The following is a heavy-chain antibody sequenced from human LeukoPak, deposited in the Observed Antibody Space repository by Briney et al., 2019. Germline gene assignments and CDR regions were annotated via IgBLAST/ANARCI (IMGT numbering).Heavy chain of an antibody. Sequence: ASVKVSCKVSGYTLTELSMHWVRQAPGKGLEWMGGFDPEDGETIYAQKFQGRVTMTEDTSTDTAYMELSSLRSEDTAVYYCARNRYSLGYCSGGSCYSAEYFQHWGQGTLVTVSS. CDR2: FDPEDGET. V-gene: IGHV1-24*01. D-gene: IGHD2-15*01. J-gene: IGHJ1*01. CDR1: GYTLTELS. CDR3: ARNRYSLGYCSGGSCYSAEYFQH.